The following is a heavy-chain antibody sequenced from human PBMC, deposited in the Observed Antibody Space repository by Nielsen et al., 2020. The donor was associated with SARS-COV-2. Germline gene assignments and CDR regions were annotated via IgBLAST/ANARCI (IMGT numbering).Heavy chain of an antibody. Sequence: GESLKISCLASGFTFSNYAMTWVRQDPGKGLEWVSVISGTGSDTDDADSVKGRFSISRDNSKNTLYLQMNSLRADDTAVYYCAKLKSGYPNYFDYWGQGTLVTVSS. CDR2: ISGTGSDT. D-gene: IGHD5-12*01. J-gene: IGHJ4*02. CDR3: AKLKSGYPNYFDY. V-gene: IGHV3-23*01. CDR1: GFTFSNYA.